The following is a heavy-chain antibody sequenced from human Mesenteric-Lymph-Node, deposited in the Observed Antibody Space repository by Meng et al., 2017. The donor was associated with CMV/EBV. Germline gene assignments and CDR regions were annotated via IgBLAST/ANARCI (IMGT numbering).Heavy chain of an antibody. V-gene: IGHV4-34*01. D-gene: IGHD4-23*01. J-gene: IGHJ4*02. Sequence: QVDLLQEGLGMFNLSGTLPLSVAVYGGSFSGYYWCWIRQPPGKGLEWIGEINHSGSTNYNPSLKSRVTISVDTSKNQFSLKLSSVTAADTAVYYCARHQRWLKSEGGFNYWGQGTLVTVSS. CDR1: GGSFSGYY. CDR3: ARHQRWLKSEGGFNY. CDR2: INHSGST.